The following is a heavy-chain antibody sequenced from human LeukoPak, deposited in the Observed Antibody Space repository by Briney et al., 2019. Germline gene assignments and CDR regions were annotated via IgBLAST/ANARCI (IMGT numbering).Heavy chain of an antibody. V-gene: IGHV3-30*02. CDR1: GFTFSSYG. J-gene: IGHJ4*02. Sequence: GGSLRLSCAASGFTFSSYGMHWVRQAPGKGLEWVAFIRYDGSNKYYADSVKGRFTISRDSSKNTLYLQMISLRAEDTAVYYCAKDSLVDYYDSSGYYTYFDYWGQGTLVTVSS. CDR3: AKDSLVDYYDSSGYYTYFDY. CDR2: IRYDGSNK. D-gene: IGHD3-22*01.